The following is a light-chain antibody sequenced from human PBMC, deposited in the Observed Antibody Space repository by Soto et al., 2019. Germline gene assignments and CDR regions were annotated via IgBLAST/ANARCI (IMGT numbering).Light chain of an antibody. CDR2: LGS. CDR3: MQALETPYT. CDR1: QRLLHSNGNTF. Sequence: EIVMTQSPPSLTVTPGEPASISCRSSQRLLHSNGNTFLDWYVQKPGQSPQLLIYLGSNRASGVPDRVSGSEAGTDFTLKISRVEAEDAGVYYCMQALETPYTFGQGTKLEIK. J-gene: IGKJ2*01. V-gene: IGKV2-28*01.